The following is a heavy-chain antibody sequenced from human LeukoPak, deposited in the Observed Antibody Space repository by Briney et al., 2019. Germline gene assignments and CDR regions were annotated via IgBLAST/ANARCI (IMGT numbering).Heavy chain of an antibody. J-gene: IGHJ4*02. CDR3: ARVRPQTYYYGSGSYSDY. CDR2: ISSSSSYI. D-gene: IGHD3-10*01. CDR1: GFTFRSYA. Sequence: GGSLRLFCAASGFTFRSYAMSWVRQAPGKGLECVSSISSSSSYIYYADSVKGRFTISRDNAENSLYLEMNRLRAEDTAVYYCARVRPQTYYYGSGSYSDYWGQGTLVTVSS. V-gene: IGHV3-21*01.